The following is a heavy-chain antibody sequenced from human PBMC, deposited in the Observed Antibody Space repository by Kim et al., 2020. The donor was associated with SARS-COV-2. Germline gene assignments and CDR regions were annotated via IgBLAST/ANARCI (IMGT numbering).Heavy chain of an antibody. V-gene: IGHV1-46*01. CDR1: GYTFTSYY. D-gene: IGHD5-12*01. CDR3: ARDRNGRWLQFDCFDY. CDR2: INPSGGST. J-gene: IGHJ4*02. Sequence: ASVKVSCKASGYTFTSYYMHWVRQAPGQGLEWMGIINPSGGSTSYAQKFQGRVTMTRDTSTSTVYMELSSLRSEDTAVYYCARDRNGRWLQFDCFDYWGQGTLVTVSS.